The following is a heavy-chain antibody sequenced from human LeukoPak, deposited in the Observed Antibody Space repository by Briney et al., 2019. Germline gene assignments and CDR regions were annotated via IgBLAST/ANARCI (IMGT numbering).Heavy chain of an antibody. Sequence: PGGSLRLSCVGSEFTFSSFWMSWVRQAPGKGLERVANINEDGSAQYYVDSVKGRFTISRDNAKNSLYLQLNSLRVEDTAVYYCARDSHVGATYFHYYYGMDVWGQGTTVTVSS. D-gene: IGHD1-26*01. V-gene: IGHV3-7*01. CDR2: INEDGSAQ. CDR1: EFTFSSFW. J-gene: IGHJ6*02. CDR3: ARDSHVGATYFHYYYGMDV.